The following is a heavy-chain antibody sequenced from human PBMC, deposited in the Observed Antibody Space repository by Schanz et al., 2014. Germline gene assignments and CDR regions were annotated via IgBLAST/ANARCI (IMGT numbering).Heavy chain of an antibody. D-gene: IGHD3-9*01. CDR2: ISGSSRTI. CDR3: AKAADWPVTRFDP. CDR1: TFTFDHYA. Sequence: EVQLLESGGGLVQPGGSLRLSCSASTFTFDHYAMTWVRQAPGKGLEWVSYISGSSRTIYYADSMKGRFTVSRDNAENALYLQMSSLRADDTAVYYCAKAADWPVTRFDPWGQGTLVTVSS. V-gene: IGHV3-48*01. J-gene: IGHJ5*02.